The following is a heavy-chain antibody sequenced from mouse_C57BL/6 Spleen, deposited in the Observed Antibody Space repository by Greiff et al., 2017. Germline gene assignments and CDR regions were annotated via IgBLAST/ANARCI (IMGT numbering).Heavy chain of an antibody. D-gene: IGHD1-1*01. J-gene: IGHJ2*01. V-gene: IGHV6-6*01. CDR2: IRNKANNHAT. CDR1: GFTFSDAW. Sequence: EVMLVESGGGLVQPGGSMKLSCAASGFTFSDAWMDWVRQSPEKGLEWVAEIRNKANNHATYYAESVKGRFTISRDDSKSSVYLQMNSLRAEDTGIYYCTSSYYYGSRGYFDYWGQGTTLTVSS. CDR3: TSSYYYGSRGYFDY.